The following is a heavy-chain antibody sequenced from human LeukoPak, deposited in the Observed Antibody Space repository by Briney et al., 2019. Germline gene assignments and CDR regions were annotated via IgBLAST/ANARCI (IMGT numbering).Heavy chain of an antibody. CDR2: ISSSSSYI. V-gene: IGHV3-21*01. D-gene: IGHD2-2*01. CDR3: ARETYCSSTSCLNWFDP. CDR1: GFTFSSYS. Sequence: GGSLRLSCAASGFTFSSYSMNWVRQAPGKGLEWVSSISSSSSYIYYADSVKGRFTISRDNAKNSLYLQMNSLRAEDTAVYYCARETYCSSTSCLNWFDPWGQGTLVTVSS. J-gene: IGHJ5*02.